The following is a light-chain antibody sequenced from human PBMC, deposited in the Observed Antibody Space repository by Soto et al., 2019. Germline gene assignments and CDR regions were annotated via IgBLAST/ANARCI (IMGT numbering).Light chain of an antibody. CDR3: SSFTDTGTVM. CDR1: SSDVGAYHS. CDR2: DVS. Sequence: QSALTQPASVSGSPGQSFTISCTGTSSDVGAYHSVSWYQQHPGKAPKLIIFDVSNRPSGVSNCFSGSKSGNTASLTISGLQAEDEADYYCSSFTDTGTVMFGGGTKLTVL. V-gene: IGLV2-14*03. J-gene: IGLJ3*02.